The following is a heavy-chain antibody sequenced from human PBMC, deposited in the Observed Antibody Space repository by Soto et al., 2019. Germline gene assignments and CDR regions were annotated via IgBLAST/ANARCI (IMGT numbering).Heavy chain of an antibody. D-gene: IGHD4-17*01. CDR1: GFDFSNSW. J-gene: IGHJ6*02. CDR3: ASDKSYALAV. CDR2: INSDGSST. Sequence: EVQLVESGGGFVQPGGSLRLSCAASGFDFSNSWMHWVRQVPGKGLVWVSHINSDGSSTTYADSVKGRFTISRDNARTTVTLQLDSLRVEDTAVYYCASDKSYALAVWGQGTTVTVSS. V-gene: IGHV3-74*03.